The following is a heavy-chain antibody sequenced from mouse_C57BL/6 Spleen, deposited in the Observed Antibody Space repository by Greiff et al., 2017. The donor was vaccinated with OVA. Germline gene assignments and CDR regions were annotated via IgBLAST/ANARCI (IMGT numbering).Heavy chain of an antibody. V-gene: IGHV10-1*01. Sequence: EVKVVESGGGLVQPKGSLKLSCAASGFSFNTYAMNWVRQAPGKGLEWVARIRSKSNNYATYYADSVKDRFTISRDDSESMLYLQMNNLKTEDTAMYYCVRPIYYDYDGGDYYAMDYWGQGTSVTVSS. CDR2: IRSKSNNYAT. D-gene: IGHD2-4*01. CDR1: GFSFNTYA. CDR3: VRPIYYDYDGGDYYAMDY. J-gene: IGHJ4*01.